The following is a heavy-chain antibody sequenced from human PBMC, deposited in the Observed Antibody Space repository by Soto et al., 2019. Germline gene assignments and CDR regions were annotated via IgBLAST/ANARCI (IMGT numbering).Heavy chain of an antibody. Sequence: GSLRLSCAASGFTFNSYAMHWVRQAPGKGLEWVAVISYDGSNKYYADSVKGRFTISRDNSKNTLYLQMNSLRAEDTAVYYCAREKTYYDFWSGFDYWGQGTPVTASS. J-gene: IGHJ4*02. CDR2: ISYDGSNK. D-gene: IGHD3-3*01. CDR1: GFTFNSYA. CDR3: AREKTYYDFWSGFDY. V-gene: IGHV3-30-3*01.